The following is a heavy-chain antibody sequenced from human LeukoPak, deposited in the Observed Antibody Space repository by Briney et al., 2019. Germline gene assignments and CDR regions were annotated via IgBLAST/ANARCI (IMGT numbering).Heavy chain of an antibody. CDR3: ARTWAAALYFDY. V-gene: IGHV1-46*01. J-gene: IGHJ4*02. Sequence: ASVKVSCKASGYTFTSYSMHWVRQAPGQGLEWMEIINPSGGSTSYAQKFQGRVTMTRDTSTSTVYMELSSLRSEDTAVYYCARTWAAALYFDYWGQGTLVTVSS. CDR1: GYTFTSYS. CDR2: INPSGGST. D-gene: IGHD6-13*01.